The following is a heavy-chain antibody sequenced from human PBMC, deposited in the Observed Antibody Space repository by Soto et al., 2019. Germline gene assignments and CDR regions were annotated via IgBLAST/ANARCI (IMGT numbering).Heavy chain of an antibody. CDR1: GFSLSNARMG. Sequence: QVTLKESGPVLVKPTETLTLTCTVSGFSLSNARMGVSWIRQPPGKALEWLAHIFSNDEKSYSTSLKSRLTISKDPSKSQVVLTMTNMDPVDTATYYCARILGYSSSWYRRLDYWGQGTLVTVSS. D-gene: IGHD6-13*01. J-gene: IGHJ4*02. CDR2: IFSNDEK. V-gene: IGHV2-26*01. CDR3: ARILGYSSSWYRRLDY.